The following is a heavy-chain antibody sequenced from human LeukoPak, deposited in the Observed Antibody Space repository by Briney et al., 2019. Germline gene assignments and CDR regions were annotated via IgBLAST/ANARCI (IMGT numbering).Heavy chain of an antibody. CDR2: ISGSGGST. J-gene: IGHJ4*02. D-gene: IGHD3-22*01. CDR3: ASVRIITMTVTHDY. Sequence: GGSLRLSCAASGFTFSSYAMSWVRQAPGKGLEWVSAISGSGGSTYYADSVKGRFTISRDNSKNTLYLQMNSLRAEDTAVYYCASVRIITMTVTHDYWGQGTLVTVSS. V-gene: IGHV3-23*01. CDR1: GFTFSSYA.